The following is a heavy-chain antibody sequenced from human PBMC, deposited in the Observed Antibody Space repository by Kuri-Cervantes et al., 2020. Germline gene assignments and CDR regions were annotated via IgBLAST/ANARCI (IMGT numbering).Heavy chain of an antibody. CDR2: IYYSGST. CDR1: GGSVSSGSYY. D-gene: IGHD3-22*01. CDR3: ARVLTSHYYDSSGSFSVYYYGMDV. J-gene: IGHJ6*02. Sequence: GSLRLSCTVSGGSVSSGSYYWSWIRQPPGKGLEWIGYIYYSGSTNYNPSLKSRVTISVDKSKNQFSLKLSSVTAADTAVYYCARVLTSHYYDSSGSFSVYYYGMDVWGQGTTVTVSS. V-gene: IGHV4-61*01.